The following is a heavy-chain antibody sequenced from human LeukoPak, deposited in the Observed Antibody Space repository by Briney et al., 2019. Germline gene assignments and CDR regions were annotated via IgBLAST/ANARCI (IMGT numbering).Heavy chain of an antibody. J-gene: IGHJ3*02. D-gene: IGHD5-12*01. CDR2: ISAYNGNT. V-gene: IGHV1-18*01. CDR1: GYTFTSYG. Sequence: GASVKVSCKASGYTFTSYGISWVRQAPGQGLEWMGWISAYNGNTNYAQKFQGRVTITADKSTSTAYMELSSLRSEDTAVYYCARWVEDSGFDAFDIWGQGTMVTVSS. CDR3: ARWVEDSGFDAFDI.